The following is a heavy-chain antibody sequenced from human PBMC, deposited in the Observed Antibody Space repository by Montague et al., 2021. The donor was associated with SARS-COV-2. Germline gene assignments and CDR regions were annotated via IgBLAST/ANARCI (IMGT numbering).Heavy chain of an antibody. V-gene: IGHV4-59*08. CDR2: LSYSGRP. CDR1: GGSFRDYA. CDR3: AGRLPQYTSGWYFDQ. J-gene: IGHJ4*02. Sequence: SETLSLTCDFAGGSFRDYAWSWIRRPPGKRLEWIGYLSYSGRPTXNPSLESRVSISVDTSKNQFSLRLRSVIAADTAVYYCAGRLPQYTSGWYFDQWGQGTLVAVSS. D-gene: IGHD6-19*01.